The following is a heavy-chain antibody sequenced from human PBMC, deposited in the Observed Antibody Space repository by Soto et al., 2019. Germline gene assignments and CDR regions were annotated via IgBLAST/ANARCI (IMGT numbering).Heavy chain of an antibody. Sequence: QVQLVQSGAEVKKPGSSVKVSCKASGGTFDNYAISWVRQAPGQGQEWMGGIIPDFGTTNFVEKFQGRVTLTADDSPTSAYMELSSLRSDHTAIYYCAVALRIDTILYYGLDVWGQGTRVTVSS. J-gene: IGHJ6*02. CDR3: AVALRIDTILYYGLDV. V-gene: IGHV1-69*01. CDR2: IIPDFGTT. D-gene: IGHD2-21*01. CDR1: GGTFDNYA.